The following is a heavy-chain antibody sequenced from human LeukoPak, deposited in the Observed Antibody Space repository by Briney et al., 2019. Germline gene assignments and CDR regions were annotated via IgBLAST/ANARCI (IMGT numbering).Heavy chain of an antibody. CDR2: ISGSGGRT. J-gene: IGHJ3*02. Sequence: GGSLRLSCAVSGFTFSRNAMSWVRQAPGKGLEWVSGISGSGGRTHYADSERGRFTISRDNSKNTLSLQMNSLRAEDTAVYYCAKVFMSYGDYDAFDIWGQGTMVTVSS. D-gene: IGHD4-17*01. CDR1: GFTFSRNA. CDR3: AKVFMSYGDYDAFDI. V-gene: IGHV3-23*01.